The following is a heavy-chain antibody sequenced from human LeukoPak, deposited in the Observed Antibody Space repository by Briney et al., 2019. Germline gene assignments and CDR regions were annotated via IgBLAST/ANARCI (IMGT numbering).Heavy chain of an antibody. Sequence: GGSLRLSCAASGFTFSSYGMHWVRQAPGKGLEWVAFIRYDGSNKYYADSVKGRFTISRDNAKNTLYLQMNSLRAEDTAVYYCARGVEGEYQYWGQGTLVTVSS. CDR1: GFTFSSYG. J-gene: IGHJ4*02. CDR2: IRYDGSNK. D-gene: IGHD2-2*01. V-gene: IGHV3-30*02. CDR3: ARGVEGEYQY.